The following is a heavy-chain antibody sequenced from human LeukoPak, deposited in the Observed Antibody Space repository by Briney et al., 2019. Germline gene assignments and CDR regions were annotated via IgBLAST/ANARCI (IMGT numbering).Heavy chain of an antibody. CDR3: ARDYDFWSGYFDY. CDR2: RKKDGSEK. Sequence: GGSLTLSCAASGFTFSSYWMSWVRQSTGKGLEWVGRRKKDGSEKYYVASVKGRFTISRDNAKNSLYLQMNSLRAEDTAVYYCARDYDFWSGYFDYWGQGTLVTVSS. V-gene: IGHV3-7*01. D-gene: IGHD3-3*01. J-gene: IGHJ4*02. CDR1: GFTFSSYW.